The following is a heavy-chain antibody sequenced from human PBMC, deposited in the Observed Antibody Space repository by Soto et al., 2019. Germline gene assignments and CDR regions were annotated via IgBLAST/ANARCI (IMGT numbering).Heavy chain of an antibody. CDR1: EFTFSSCA. D-gene: IGHD4-17*01. CDR2: FSGSGGST. J-gene: IGHJ4*02. CDR3: ARSSSGDYVIGYFDY. Sequence: EVQLLESGGGLVQPGGSLRLSCLASEFTFSSCAMRWVRQAPGKGLEWVSSFSGSGGSTYYADSVKGRFTISRDNSKNTLYLQMNGLRAEDTAVYYCARSSSGDYVIGYFDYWGQGTLVTVSS. V-gene: IGHV3-23*01.